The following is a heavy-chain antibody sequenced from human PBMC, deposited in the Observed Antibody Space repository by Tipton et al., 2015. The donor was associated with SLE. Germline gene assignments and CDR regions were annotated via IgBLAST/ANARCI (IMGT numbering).Heavy chain of an antibody. Sequence: SLRLSCAVSGGSISSSNWWSWVRQPPGKGLEWIGEIYQSGGTNYNPSLKSRVSISVDKSRSLVSLRLNYVTAANTAVYYCATARAGCSRNSCYLDDLGPGTLVTVSS. J-gene: IGHJ4*02. CDR2: IYQSGGT. CDR1: GGSISSSNW. V-gene: IGHV4-4*02. D-gene: IGHD2-2*01. CDR3: ATARAGCSRNSCYLDD.